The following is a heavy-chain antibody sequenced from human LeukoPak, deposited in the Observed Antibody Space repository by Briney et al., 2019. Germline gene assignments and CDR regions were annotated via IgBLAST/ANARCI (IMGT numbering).Heavy chain of an antibody. J-gene: IGHJ4*02. CDR2: IIPILGVT. Sequence: ASVKVSCKASGGTFSSYAISWVRQAPGQGLEWMGGIIPILGVTNYAQNFQGRVTITADKSTSTAYMELSSLRSEDTAVYYCARNLDGYHFDYWGQGTLVTVSS. CDR1: GGTFSSYA. D-gene: IGHD5-24*01. CDR3: ARNLDGYHFDY. V-gene: IGHV1-69*10.